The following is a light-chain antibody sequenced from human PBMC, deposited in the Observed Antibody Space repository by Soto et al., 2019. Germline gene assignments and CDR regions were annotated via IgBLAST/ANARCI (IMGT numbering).Light chain of an antibody. CDR3: SSYKSSSSDV. CDR1: SSDVGGYNY. V-gene: IGLV2-14*01. Sequence: QSALTQPASVSGSPGQSITISCTGTSSDVGGYNYVSWYQQHPGKAPKLIIYEVSYRPSGVSNRFSGSKSGNTASLTISGHQAEDEADYYCSSYKSSSSDVFGTGTKVTVL. CDR2: EVS. J-gene: IGLJ1*01.